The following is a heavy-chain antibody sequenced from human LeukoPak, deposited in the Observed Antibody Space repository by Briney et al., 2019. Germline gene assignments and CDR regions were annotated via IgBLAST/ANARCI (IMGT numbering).Heavy chain of an antibody. D-gene: IGHD5-18*01. CDR1: GGSISSGGYY. J-gene: IGHJ1*01. Sequence: SETLSLTRTVSGGSISSGGYYWSWIRQHPGKGLEWIGYIYYSGSTYYNPSLKSRVTITVDTSKNQFSLKLSSVTAADTAVYYCARARRRYSYGEYFQHWGQGTLVTVSS. V-gene: IGHV4-31*03. CDR3: ARARRRYSYGEYFQH. CDR2: IYYSGST.